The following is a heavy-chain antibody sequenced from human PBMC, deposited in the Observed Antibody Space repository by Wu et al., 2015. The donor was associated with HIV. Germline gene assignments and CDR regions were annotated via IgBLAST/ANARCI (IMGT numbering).Heavy chain of an antibody. J-gene: IGHJ5*02. Sequence: QVQLVQSGAEVKKPGASVKVSCKASGYTFTSYDINWVRQATGQGLEWMGWMNPNSGNTGYAQKFQGRVTMTRNTSISTAYMELSSLRSEDTAVYYCARGSYYYGSGSYHWFDPWGQGTLVTVSS. CDR2: MNPNSGNT. CDR3: ARGSYYYGSGSYHWFDP. D-gene: IGHD3-10*01. CDR1: GYTFTSYD. V-gene: IGHV1-8*01.